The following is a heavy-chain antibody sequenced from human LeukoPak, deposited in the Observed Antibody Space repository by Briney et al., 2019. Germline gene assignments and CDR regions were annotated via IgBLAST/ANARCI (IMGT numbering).Heavy chain of an antibody. D-gene: IGHD3-10*01. CDR2: INYSGST. V-gene: IGHV4-34*01. Sequence: SETLSLTCAVYVGSLSGYYWTWIRPSLGKGREWIGEINYSGSTAYNPSLKSRVTISADTSKNQFSLKVNSVTAADTAVYYCARANYYGSMQYYYYTDVWGKGTTVTVSS. CDR3: ARANYYGSMQYYYYTDV. J-gene: IGHJ6*03. CDR1: VGSLSGYY.